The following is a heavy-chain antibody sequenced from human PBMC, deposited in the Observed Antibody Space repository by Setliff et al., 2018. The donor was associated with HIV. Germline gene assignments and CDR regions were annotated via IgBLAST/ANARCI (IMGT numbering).Heavy chain of an antibody. CDR3: ARWESAQKAFNP. D-gene: IGHD1-26*01. V-gene: IGHV4-4*08. CDR1: GGSMSTYY. CDR2: IYTSGST. J-gene: IGHJ3*01. Sequence: PSETLSLTCTVSGGSMSTYYWSWIRQPPGKGLEWIGYIYTSGSTNYNPSLRSRVTISVDTSKNQFSLKLNSLSAADTAVYYCARWESAQKAFNPWGHGTMVTVSS.